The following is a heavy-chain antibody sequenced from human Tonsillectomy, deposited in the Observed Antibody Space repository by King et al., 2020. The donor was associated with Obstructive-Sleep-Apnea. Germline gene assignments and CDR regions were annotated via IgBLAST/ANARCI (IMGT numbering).Heavy chain of an antibody. CDR2: IYYSVST. CDR3: ARDPNYYDSGSPGMDV. J-gene: IGHJ6*02. V-gene: IGHV4-30-4*01. D-gene: IGHD3-10*01. CDR1: GGSISSGDYY. Sequence: QLQESGPGLVKPSQTLSLTCTVSGGSISSGDYYWNWIRQPPGKGLEWIGYIYYSVSTYYNPSLKSRVNISVDTSKNQFSLKLSSVTAADTAVYYCARDPNYYDSGSPGMDVWGQGTTVTVSS.